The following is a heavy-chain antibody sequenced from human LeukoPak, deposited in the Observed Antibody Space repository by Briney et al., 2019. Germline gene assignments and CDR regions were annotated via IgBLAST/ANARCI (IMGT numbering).Heavy chain of an antibody. J-gene: IGHJ5*02. CDR1: GGTFSSYA. Sequence: SVKVSCKASGGTFSSYAISWVRQAPGQGLEWMGRIIPIFGTANYAQKFKGRVTITTDESTSTAYMELSSLRSEDTAVYYSARDRLWFGELPLNWFDPWGQGTLVTVSS. CDR2: IIPIFGTA. V-gene: IGHV1-69*05. D-gene: IGHD3-10*01. CDR3: ARDRLWFGELPLNWFDP.